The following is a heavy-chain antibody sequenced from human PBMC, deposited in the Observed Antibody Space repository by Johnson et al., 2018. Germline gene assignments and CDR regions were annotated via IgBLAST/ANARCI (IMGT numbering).Heavy chain of an antibody. CDR1: EFTFSTYA. V-gene: IGHV3-30-3*01. Sequence: QVQLVQSGGGVVQPGRSLRLSCAASEFTFSTYAMHWVRQAPGKGLEWVAVASYDGGHKYYADSVKGRFTISRDNSKNTLYLQMNSRRAEETAVYYCARGFGGSYSGNAFDIWGQGTMVTVSS. CDR3: ARGFGGSYSGNAFDI. J-gene: IGHJ3*02. CDR2: ASYDGGHK. D-gene: IGHD1-26*01.